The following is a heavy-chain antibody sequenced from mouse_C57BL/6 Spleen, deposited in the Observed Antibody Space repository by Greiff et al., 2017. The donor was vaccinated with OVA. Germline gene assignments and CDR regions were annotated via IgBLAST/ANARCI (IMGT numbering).Heavy chain of an antibody. CDR1: GYTFTSYW. Sequence: QVQLQQPGAELVMPGASVKLSCKASGYTFTSYWMHWVKQRPGQGLEWIGEIDPSDSYTNYNQKFKGKSTLTVDKSSSTAYMQLSSLTSEDSAVYYCAREADKAAFAYWGQGTLVTVSA. V-gene: IGHV1-69*01. CDR2: IDPSDSYT. J-gene: IGHJ3*01. CDR3: AREADKAAFAY.